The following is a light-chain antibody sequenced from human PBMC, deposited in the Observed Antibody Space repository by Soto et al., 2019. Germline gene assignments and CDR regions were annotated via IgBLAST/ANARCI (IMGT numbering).Light chain of an antibody. Sequence: DIQMTQSPSTLSASLGDRVTITCRASQSISTWLAWYQHKPGKAPKFLISDASNLASGVPARFSGSGSGTEFALTVSRLQPDDVATYYCQQYKTYPMYTFVQETKLEIK. CDR1: QSISTW. J-gene: IGKJ2*01. CDR2: DAS. CDR3: QQYKTYPMYT. V-gene: IGKV1-5*01.